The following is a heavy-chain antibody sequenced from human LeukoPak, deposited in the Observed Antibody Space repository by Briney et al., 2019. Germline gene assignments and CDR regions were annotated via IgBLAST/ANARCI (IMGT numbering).Heavy chain of an antibody. J-gene: IGHJ6*02. D-gene: IGHD3-3*01. V-gene: IGHV4-31*03. CDR3: ARVLMSYDFWSGTLGYYGMDV. CDR2: IYYSGST. Sequence: PSETLSLTCTVSGGSISSGGYYWSWIRQHPGKGLEWIGYIYYSGSTYYNPSLKSRVTISVGTSKNQFSLKLSSVTAADTAVYYCARVLMSYDFWSGTLGYYGMDVWGQGTTVTVSS. CDR1: GGSISSGGYY.